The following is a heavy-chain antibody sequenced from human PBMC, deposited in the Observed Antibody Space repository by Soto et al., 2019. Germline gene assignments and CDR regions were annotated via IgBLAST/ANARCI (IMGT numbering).Heavy chain of an antibody. CDR3: ARAHALGFSNWFDP. Sequence: GASVKVSCKASGYIFSANYIHWVRQAPGQGLEWLGWINPHSGATNYAQKFLGRVTMSADTSASTAYMDLARLKSDDTAVHYCARAHALGFSNWFDPWGRGTLVTVSS. CDR1: GYIFSANY. J-gene: IGHJ5*02. D-gene: IGHD3-10*01. V-gene: IGHV1-2*02. CDR2: INPHSGAT.